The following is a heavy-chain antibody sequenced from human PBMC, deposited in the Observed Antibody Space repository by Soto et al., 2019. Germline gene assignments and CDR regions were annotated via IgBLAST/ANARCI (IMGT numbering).Heavy chain of an antibody. Sequence: EVQLVESGGGLVQPGGSLRLSCAASGYTFSNYWMHWVRQTPGMGLVWVSRIDLDGGTTNYADSVKGRFTISRDNAKNTLYLKMDSLRAEDTAVYYCGRDLRGANSYWGQGTLVTVSS. D-gene: IGHD1-1*01. CDR3: GRDLRGANSY. J-gene: IGHJ4*02. CDR2: IDLDGGTT. CDR1: GYTFSNYW. V-gene: IGHV3-74*01.